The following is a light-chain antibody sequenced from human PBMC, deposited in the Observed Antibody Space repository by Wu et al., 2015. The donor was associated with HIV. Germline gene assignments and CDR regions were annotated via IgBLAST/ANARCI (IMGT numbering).Light chain of an antibody. CDR2: GAS. Sequence: VGDRSXHQLPGEHDISNIKLVSAEPGKAPKLLIYGASNLETGVPSKFSGSASGRDFTFTITSLQPEDIATYYCQQYKSLPITFGGGTKVEIK. V-gene: IGKV1-33*01. CDR1: DISN. CDR3: QQYKSLPIT. J-gene: IGKJ4*01.